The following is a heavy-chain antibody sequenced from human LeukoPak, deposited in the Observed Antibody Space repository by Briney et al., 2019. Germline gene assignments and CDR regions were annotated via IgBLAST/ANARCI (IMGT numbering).Heavy chain of an antibody. CDR1: GGSISSYY. J-gene: IGHJ4*02. CDR3: AREGRAVGGIDY. CDR2: IYYSGST. Sequence: PSETLSLTCTVSGGSISSYYWSWIRQPPGKGLEWIGYIYYSGSTNYNPSLKSRVTISVDTSKNQFSLKLSSVTAADTAVYYCAREGRAVGGIDYWGQGTLVTVSS. D-gene: IGHD3-10*01. V-gene: IGHV4-59*12.